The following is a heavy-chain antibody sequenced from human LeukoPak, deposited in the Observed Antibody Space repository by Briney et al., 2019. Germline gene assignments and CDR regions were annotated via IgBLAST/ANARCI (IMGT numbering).Heavy chain of an antibody. CDR2: IYSDGNKN. D-gene: IGHD2-15*01. V-gene: IGHV3-33*08. J-gene: IGHJ4*02. CDR3: ARDSGGGSCFYFDN. Sequence: GGSLRLSCAASGFTSSSYGMHWVRQAPGKGLEWLAVIYSDGNKNYYADSVKGRFTISRDNSKDTLYLQVNSLRAEDTAVYHCARDSGGGSCFYFDNWGLGTLVTVSS. CDR1: GFTSSSYG.